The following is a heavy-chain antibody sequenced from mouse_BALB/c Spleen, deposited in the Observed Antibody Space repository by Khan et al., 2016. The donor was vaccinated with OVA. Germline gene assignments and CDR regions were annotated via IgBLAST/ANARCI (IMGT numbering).Heavy chain of an antibody. D-gene: IGHD2-12*01. Sequence: QVQLQESGAGLARPGASVKLSCTASGYTFTSYTIHWVHQRPGQGLEWVGYINPCNLYTNYNQKFRDKATLTADNSSRTAYLQLNSLTSEDSAGYYCSRTVPYHCYYGAGFAYWGKGTLVTVSA. CDR1: GYTFTSYT. V-gene: IGHV1-4*01. J-gene: IGHJ3*01. CDR3: SRTVPYHCYYGAGFAY. CDR2: INPCNLYT.